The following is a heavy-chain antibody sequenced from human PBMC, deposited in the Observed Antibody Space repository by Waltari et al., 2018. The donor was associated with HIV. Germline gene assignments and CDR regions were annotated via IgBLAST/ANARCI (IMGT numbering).Heavy chain of an antibody. V-gene: IGHV4-39*07. J-gene: IGHJ5*02. CDR2: ISCSGSA. D-gene: IGHD4-17*01. CDR3: AGAPNGDFSWLDP. CDR1: GGSVTSSTYY. Sequence: QLQLQESGPGLVKPLETLSLTCTVSGGSVTSSTYYGGWIRQAPGRGLEGIGAISCSGSAYYTPSLEGRVTISLDTSNNQFSLNLQSVTAADTAVYYCAGAPNGDFSWLDPWGQGTLVTVSS.